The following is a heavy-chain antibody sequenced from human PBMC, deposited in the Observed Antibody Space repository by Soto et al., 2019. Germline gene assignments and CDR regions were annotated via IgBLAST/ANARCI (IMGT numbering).Heavy chain of an antibody. V-gene: IGHV1-69*12. CDR3: ASQLTGDYYYYGMDV. D-gene: IGHD7-27*01. CDR2: IIPIFGTA. Sequence: QVQLVQSGAEVKKPGSSVKVSCKASGGTFSSYAISWVRQAPGQGLEWMGGIIPIFGTADYAQKFQGRVTITADEPQSTAYMELSSLRSEDTAVYYCASQLTGDYYYYGMDVWGQGTTVTVSS. J-gene: IGHJ6*02. CDR1: GGTFSSYA.